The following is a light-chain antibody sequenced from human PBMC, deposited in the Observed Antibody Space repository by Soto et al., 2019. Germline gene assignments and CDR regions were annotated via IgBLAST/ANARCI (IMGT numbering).Light chain of an antibody. V-gene: IGKV3-15*01. CDR2: GAS. CDR1: QSISTN. CDR3: QQYNNWPPWT. J-gene: IGKJ1*01. Sequence: EIVMTQSPATLSVSPGESATLSCRASQSISTNLAWYQQKPGQAPRLLIYGASTRATGLPARFIGSGSGTEFTLAISSLQSEDLAVYYCQQYNNWPPWTFGQGPKVEIK.